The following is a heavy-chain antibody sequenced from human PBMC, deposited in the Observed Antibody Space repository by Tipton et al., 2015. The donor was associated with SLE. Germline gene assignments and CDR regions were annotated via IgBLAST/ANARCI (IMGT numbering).Heavy chain of an antibody. V-gene: IGHV3-21*05. Sequence: GSLRLSCAASGFKFDDYAMHWVRQAPGKGLEWVSYISSSSRYIYHAESLKGRFTISRDNAKNSLYLQMNSLRVEDTAVYFCAGDDYASGITWGQGTLVTVSS. D-gene: IGHD3-10*01. CDR3: AGDDYASGIT. CDR2: ISSSSRYI. CDR1: GFKFDDYA. J-gene: IGHJ5*02.